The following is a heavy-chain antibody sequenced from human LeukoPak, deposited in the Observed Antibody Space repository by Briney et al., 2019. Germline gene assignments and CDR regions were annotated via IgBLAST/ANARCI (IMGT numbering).Heavy chain of an antibody. CDR3: ARRVREVYGKGYYNYMDV. D-gene: IGHD2-8*01. J-gene: IGHJ6*03. Sequence: SETLSLTCAVYSGSFTRFYWTWIRQPPGRGLEWIGETDHTGSTNYNPSLKSRVTISVDTSKNQFSLKLSSVTAADTAIYYCARRVREVYGKGYYNYMDVWGKGTTVTVSS. CDR2: TDHTGST. V-gene: IGHV4-34*01. CDR1: SGSFTRFY.